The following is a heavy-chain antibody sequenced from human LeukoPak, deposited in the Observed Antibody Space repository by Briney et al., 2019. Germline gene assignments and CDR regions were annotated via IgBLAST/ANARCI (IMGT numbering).Heavy chain of an antibody. J-gene: IGHJ4*02. CDR2: IYYSGST. D-gene: IGHD6-19*01. CDR1: GGSISSYY. Sequence: SETLSLTCTVSGGSISSYYWSWIRQPPGKGLEGIGYIYYSGSTNYNPSLKSRVTISVDTSKNQFSLKLSSVTAADTAVYYCAISPRYSSGWPFDYWGQGTLVTVSS. V-gene: IGHV4-59*01. CDR3: AISPRYSSGWPFDY.